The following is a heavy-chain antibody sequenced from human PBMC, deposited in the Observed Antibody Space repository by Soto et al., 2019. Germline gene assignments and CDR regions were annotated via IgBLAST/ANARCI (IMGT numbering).Heavy chain of an antibody. V-gene: IGHV4-30-4*01. CDR2: IYYSGST. Sequence: SETLSLTCTVSGGSISSGDYYWSWIRQPPGKGLEWIGYIYYSGSTYYNPSLKSRVTISVDTSKNQFSLKLSSVTAADTAVYYCARTEMATINWFDPWGQGTLVTVSS. J-gene: IGHJ5*02. CDR3: ARTEMATINWFDP. D-gene: IGHD5-12*01. CDR1: GGSISSGDYY.